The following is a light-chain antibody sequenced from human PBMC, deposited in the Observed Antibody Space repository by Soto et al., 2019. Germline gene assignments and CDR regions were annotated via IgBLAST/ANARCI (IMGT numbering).Light chain of an antibody. J-gene: IGKJ5*01. CDR1: QSISGT. CDR3: QQYNNWPLT. Sequence: IVMTQSPATLSVSPCERATLSCSSGQSISGTFLNWYQQKPGQAPRLLIYGASNRATGTPDRFSGSGSGTDFTLTISSLQSEDLAVYYCQQYNNWPLTFGQGTRLEIK. CDR2: GAS. V-gene: IGKV3D-15*01.